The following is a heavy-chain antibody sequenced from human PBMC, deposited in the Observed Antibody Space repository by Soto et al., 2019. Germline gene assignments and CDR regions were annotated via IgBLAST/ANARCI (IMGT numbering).Heavy chain of an antibody. CDR3: ARCSSTSYLYYYGMDV. CDR1: DGTISNYY. V-gene: IGHV4-59*08. Sequence: SDAPSVRNIVSDGTISNYYWRWIRQTQGKGLEWIGYIYYTGNTNYNPSLRSRVTISVDTSKNQFSLKLSSVTAADTAVYYCARCSSTSYLYYYGMDVWGQATTVTVSS. D-gene: IGHD2-2*01. CDR2: IYYTGNT. J-gene: IGHJ6*02.